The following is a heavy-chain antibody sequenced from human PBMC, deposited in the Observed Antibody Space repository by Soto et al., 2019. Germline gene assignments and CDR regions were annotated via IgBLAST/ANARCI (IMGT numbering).Heavy chain of an antibody. CDR2: MYWDDDK. D-gene: IGHD2-21*02. Sequence: QITLNESGPTLVKPTQTLTLTCTFSGFSLSTIGVGVGWIRQPPGKALEWLALMYWDDDKRYSPSLKSRLTVTKDTSKNQVVLTMTNMDTVDTATYYCVQSRCGGDCLQSFSSHSYYGLDVWGQGTTVTVSS. CDR3: VQSRCGGDCLQSFSSHSYYGLDV. CDR1: GFSLSTIGVG. V-gene: IGHV2-5*02. J-gene: IGHJ6*02.